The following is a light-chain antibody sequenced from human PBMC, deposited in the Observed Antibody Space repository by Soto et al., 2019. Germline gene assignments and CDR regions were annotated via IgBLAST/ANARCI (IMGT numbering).Light chain of an antibody. CDR2: GAS. J-gene: IGKJ1*01. CDR3: QQYGSSPWT. V-gene: IGKV3-20*01. Sequence: EIVLTQSPGTLSLSPGERATLSCRASQSVSSSSLAWYQQKPGQAPRLLIYGASSRPTGIPDRFSGSGSGTDFTHTISRLEPEDFAVYYCQQYGSSPWTFGQGTKVEIK. CDR1: QSVSSSS.